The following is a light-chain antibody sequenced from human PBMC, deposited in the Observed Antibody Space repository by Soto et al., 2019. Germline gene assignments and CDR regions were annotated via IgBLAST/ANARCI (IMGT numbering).Light chain of an antibody. Sequence: EVVLTQSPGTLSLSPGERATLFCRASQSISASYLAWYQQKPGQPPRLLMSDAANRATGVPDRFTGSGSETDFTLTISGVEPEDFAVYYCQQSGSLHTTFGPGTPVD. CDR2: DAA. CDR3: QQSGSLHTT. V-gene: IGKV3-20*01. J-gene: IGKJ3*01. CDR1: QSISASY.